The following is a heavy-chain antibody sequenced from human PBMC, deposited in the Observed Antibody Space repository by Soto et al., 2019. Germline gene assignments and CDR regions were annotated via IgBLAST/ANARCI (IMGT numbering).Heavy chain of an antibody. CDR1: GFTFRSFT. V-gene: IGHV3-21*01. D-gene: IGHD6-13*01. CDR3: TRDASRDSSARGWFDP. Sequence: PGGSLRLSCAASGFTFRSFTMNWVRQGPGKGLEWVSTISSNSAYIYYTDALRGRFTISRDNDKNSLHLQMNSLRAEDTAVYYCTRDASRDSSARGWFDPWGPGTLVTVS. CDR2: ISSNSAYI. J-gene: IGHJ5*02.